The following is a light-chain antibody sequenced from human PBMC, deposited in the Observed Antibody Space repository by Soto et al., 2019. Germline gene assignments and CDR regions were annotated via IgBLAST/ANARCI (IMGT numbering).Light chain of an antibody. CDR1: QGVSSSY. CDR2: GTS. CDR3: QQYGSSPYT. V-gene: IGKV3-20*01. Sequence: EVVLTQSPGTLSLSPGERATLSCRAGQGVSSSYLAWYQQKPGQAPRLLIYGTSRRATGIPDRFSGSGSVRDFTLTISRLEPEDFAVYFCQQYGSSPYTFGQGTKLEIK. J-gene: IGKJ2*01.